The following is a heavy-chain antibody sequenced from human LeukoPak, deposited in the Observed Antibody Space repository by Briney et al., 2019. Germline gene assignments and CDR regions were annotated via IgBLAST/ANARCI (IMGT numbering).Heavy chain of an antibody. Sequence: PSETLSLTCTVSGGSISSSSYYWGWIRQPPGKGLEWIGSIYYSGNTHYNPSLKSRVTISVDTSKNQFSLKLSSVTAADTAVYYCARAVRKWLVPNYWGQGTLVTVSS. CDR1: GGSISSSSYY. CDR3: ARAVRKWLVPNY. D-gene: IGHD6-19*01. V-gene: IGHV4-39*07. CDR2: IYYSGNT. J-gene: IGHJ4*02.